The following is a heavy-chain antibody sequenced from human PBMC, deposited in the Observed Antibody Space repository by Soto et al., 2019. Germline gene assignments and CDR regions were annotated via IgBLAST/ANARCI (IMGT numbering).Heavy chain of an antibody. CDR1: GGTFSSYA. J-gene: IGHJ4*02. CDR2: IIPIFGTA. V-gene: IGHV1-69*13. D-gene: IGHD5-12*01. Sequence: GASVKVSCKASGGTFSSYAISWVRQAPGQGLEWMGGIIPIFGTANYAQRFQGRVTITADESTSTAYMELSSLRSEDTAVYYCARDIRRSGAGYNYNFDYWGQGTLVTVSS. CDR3: ARDIRRSGAGYNYNFDY.